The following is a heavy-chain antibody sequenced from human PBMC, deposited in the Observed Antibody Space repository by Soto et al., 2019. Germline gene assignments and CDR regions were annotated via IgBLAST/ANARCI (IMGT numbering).Heavy chain of an antibody. CDR3: VRDGTKTLRDWFDP. Sequence: SETLSLTCTVSGASISGLYWSWIRKSAGKGLEWIGRIYATGTTDYHPSLQSRVVMSVDTSKKQFSLKLRSVHAADTAVYYCVRDGTKTLRDWFDPWGQGISVTSPQ. CDR2: IYATGTT. V-gene: IGHV4-4*07. D-gene: IGHD1-1*01. J-gene: IGHJ5*02. CDR1: GASISGLY.